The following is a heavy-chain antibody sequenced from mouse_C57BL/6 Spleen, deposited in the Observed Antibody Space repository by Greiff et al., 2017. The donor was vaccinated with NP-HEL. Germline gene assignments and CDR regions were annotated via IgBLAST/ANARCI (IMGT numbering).Heavy chain of an antibody. CDR1: GFTFSSYT. CDR3: ARHGAGYYFDY. Sequence: EVQVVESGGGLVKPGGSLKLSCAASGFTFSSYTMSWVRQTPEKRLEWVATISGGGGNTYYPASVKGRFTISRDNAKNTLYLQVSSLRSEDTALYYCARHGAGYYFDYWGQGATLTVSS. J-gene: IGHJ2*01. CDR2: ISGGGGNT. V-gene: IGHV5-9*01.